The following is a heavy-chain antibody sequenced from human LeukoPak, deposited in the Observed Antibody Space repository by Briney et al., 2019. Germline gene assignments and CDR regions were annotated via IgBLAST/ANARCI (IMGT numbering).Heavy chain of an antibody. V-gene: IGHV4-61*05. J-gene: IGHJ4*02. D-gene: IGHD2-2*02. CDR2: VYYTGST. CDR3: VRCTSTSCYNFDY. CDR1: GGSISSSSYY. Sequence: SETLSLTCTVSGGSISSSSYYWSWIRQPPGKGLEWIGYVYYTGSTDYNPSLKSRVTISVDTSKNQFSLNLNSVTAADTAVYYCVRCTSTSCYNFDYWGQGTLLTVSS.